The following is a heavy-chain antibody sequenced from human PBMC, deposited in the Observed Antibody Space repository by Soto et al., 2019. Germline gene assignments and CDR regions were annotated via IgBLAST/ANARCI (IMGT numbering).Heavy chain of an antibody. Sequence: SETLSLTCAVYGGPFSGYYWSWIRQPPGKGLEWIGEINHSGSTNYNPSLKSRVTISVDTSKNQFSLKLSSVTAADTAVYYCARARFRIAAAGRGPNWFDPWGQGTLVTVSS. CDR2: INHSGST. CDR1: GGPFSGYY. V-gene: IGHV4-34*01. CDR3: ARARFRIAAAGRGPNWFDP. D-gene: IGHD6-13*01. J-gene: IGHJ5*02.